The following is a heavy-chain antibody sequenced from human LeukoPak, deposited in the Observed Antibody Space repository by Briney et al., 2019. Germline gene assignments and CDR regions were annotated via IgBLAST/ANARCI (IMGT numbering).Heavy chain of an antibody. J-gene: IGHJ6*03. V-gene: IGHV1-8*03. CDR2: MNPNSGNT. Sequence: GASVKVSCKASGYTFTSYDINWVRQATGQGLEWIGWMNPNSGNTGYAQKFQGRVTITRNTSISTAYMELSSLRSEDTAVYYCARGQIVVVPAAPEGYYYMDVWGKGTTVTVSS. CDR1: GYTFTSYD. D-gene: IGHD2-2*01. CDR3: ARGQIVVVPAAPEGYYYMDV.